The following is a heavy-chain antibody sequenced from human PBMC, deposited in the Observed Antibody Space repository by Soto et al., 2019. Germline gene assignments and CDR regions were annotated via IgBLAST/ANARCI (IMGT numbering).Heavy chain of an antibody. CDR3: ASAAVTGTAGLDF. V-gene: IGHV1-2*02. Sequence: ASVKVSCKASGYTFSGFYMHWVRQAPGQGLEWMGWINPNSGGTKSAEKFQGRVTMTRDTSISTAYMELSRLTSDDTAVYYCASAAVTGTAGLDFWGQGTQVTFSS. CDR1: GYTFSGFY. D-gene: IGHD6-19*01. J-gene: IGHJ4*02. CDR2: INPNSGGT.